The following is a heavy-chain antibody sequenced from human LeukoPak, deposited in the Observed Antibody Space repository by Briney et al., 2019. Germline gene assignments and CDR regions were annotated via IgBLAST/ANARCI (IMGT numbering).Heavy chain of an antibody. V-gene: IGHV3-21*01. CDR3: AISLGELLDH. J-gene: IGHJ4*02. D-gene: IGHD3-10*01. CDR2: VSSDSTHI. Sequence: PGGSLRLSCAASGFTFSHYSMNWVRQAPGKGLEWVSTVSSDSTHINYGESVRGRFTISRDDAKNSLYLQMNSLRAEDTAVYYSAISLGELLDHWGQGTLVTVSS. CDR1: GFTFSHYS.